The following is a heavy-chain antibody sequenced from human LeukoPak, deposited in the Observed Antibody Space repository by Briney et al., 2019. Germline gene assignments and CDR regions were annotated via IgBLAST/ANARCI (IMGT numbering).Heavy chain of an antibody. CDR2: IRKDGSLQ. Sequence: GGSLRLSCAASGFTFSSYAMHWVRQAPGKGLEWVANIRKDGSLQYYVDSVEGRFTISRDNAKNSLYLQMNTLRADDTAVYYCTRVSGGYDMSDYWGQGTLVTVSS. CDR3: TRVSGGYDMSDY. CDR1: GFTFSSYA. J-gene: IGHJ4*02. V-gene: IGHV3-7*03. D-gene: IGHD3-9*01.